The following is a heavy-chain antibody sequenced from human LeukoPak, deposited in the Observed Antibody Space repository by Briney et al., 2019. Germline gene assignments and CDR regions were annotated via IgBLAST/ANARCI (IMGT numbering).Heavy chain of an antibody. Sequence: GASVKVSCKASGYTFTSYYMHWVRQAPGQGLEWMGIINPSGGSTSYAQKFQGRVTMTRDTSTSTVCMELSSLRSEDTAVYYCARDCLVYYYDSSGYCNDYWGQGTLVTVSS. CDR3: ARDCLVYYYDSSGYCNDY. D-gene: IGHD3-22*01. CDR1: GYTFTSYY. V-gene: IGHV1-46*01. CDR2: INPSGGST. J-gene: IGHJ4*02.